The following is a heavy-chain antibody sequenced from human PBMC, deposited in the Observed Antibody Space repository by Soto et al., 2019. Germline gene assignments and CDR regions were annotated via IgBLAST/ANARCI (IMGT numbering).Heavy chain of an antibody. CDR3: ATNYLALAGYVDY. J-gene: IGHJ4*02. Sequence: QLQLQESGPGLVKPSETLSLTCTVSGGSISSTIYYWGWIRQPPGKGMEWLGSIYYSGRTYYNTSLTSRVTISLDTSKNQCSLRLSSVTAADTAVYYGATNYLALAGYVDYWGQGTLVTVSS. CDR2: IYYSGRT. V-gene: IGHV4-39*01. D-gene: IGHD6-19*01. CDR1: GGSISSTIYY.